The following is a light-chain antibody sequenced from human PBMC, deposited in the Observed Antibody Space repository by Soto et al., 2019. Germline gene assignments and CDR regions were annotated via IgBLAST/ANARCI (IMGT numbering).Light chain of an antibody. CDR2: AAS. CDR1: QTISSY. V-gene: IGKV1-39*01. CDR3: QQSYSTPYT. J-gene: IGKJ2*01. Sequence: DIQLTQSPSSMSASVGDRVTITCRASQTISSYLNWYQQKPGKAPKLLIYAASSLRSGVPSRFSGGGSCTEFTLTISSLQPEDFATYYCQQSYSTPYTFGQGTKLEIK.